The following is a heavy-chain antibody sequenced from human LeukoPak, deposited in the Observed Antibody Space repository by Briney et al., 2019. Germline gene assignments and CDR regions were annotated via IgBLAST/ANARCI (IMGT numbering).Heavy chain of an antibody. CDR3: ASDRDSGSYFGSFDY. D-gene: IGHD1-26*01. Sequence: GASVKVSCKASGYTFTTYGISWVRQAPGQGLEWMGWISAYNDNTKYAQNLQGRVTMTTDTSTSTAYMELRSLRSDDTAAYYCASDRDSGSYFGSFDYWGQGTLVTVSS. CDR1: GYTFTTYG. J-gene: IGHJ4*02. CDR2: ISAYNDNT. V-gene: IGHV1-18*01.